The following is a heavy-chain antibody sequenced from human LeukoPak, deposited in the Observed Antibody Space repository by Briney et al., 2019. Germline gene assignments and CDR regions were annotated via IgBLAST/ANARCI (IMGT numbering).Heavy chain of an antibody. CDR3: AGGVDTAMVTNWFDP. J-gene: IGHJ5*02. CDR1: GYTFTGYY. D-gene: IGHD5-18*01. V-gene: IGHV1-2*02. Sequence: ASVKVSCKASGYTFTGYYMHWVRQAPGQGLEWMGWINPNSGGTNYAQKFQGGVTMTRDTSISTAYMELSRLRSDDTAVYYCAGGVDTAMVTNWFDPWGQGTLVTVSS. CDR2: INPNSGGT.